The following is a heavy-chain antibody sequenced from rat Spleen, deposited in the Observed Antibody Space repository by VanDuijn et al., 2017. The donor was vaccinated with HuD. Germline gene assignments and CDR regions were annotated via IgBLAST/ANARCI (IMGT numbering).Heavy chain of an antibody. J-gene: IGHJ2*01. V-gene: IGHV2-43*01. CDR3: VRADRDSYAHFDY. CDR1: GFSLTSYH. Sequence: QVQLKESGPGLVQPSQTLSLTCTVSGFSLTSYHVSWVRQPPGKGLEWMGVIWRGGSTAYNSFFKSRLSISRDISKSQVFLKMNSLQTEDTATYYCVRADRDSYAHFDYWGQGVMVTVSS. CDR2: IWRGGST. D-gene: IGHD1-12*01.